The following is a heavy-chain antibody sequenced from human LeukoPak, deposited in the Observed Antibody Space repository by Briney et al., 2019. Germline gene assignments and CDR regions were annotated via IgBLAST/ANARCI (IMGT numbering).Heavy chain of an antibody. D-gene: IGHD1-26*01. V-gene: IGHV1-69-2*01. Sequence: ASVKVSCKVSGYTFTDYYMQRVQQAPGKGLEWMGLVDPEDGETIYAEKSQGRVTITADTSTDTAYMELSSLRSEDTAVYYCATDLSRWELLDAFDIWSQGTMVTVSS. J-gene: IGHJ3*02. CDR3: ATDLSRWELLDAFDI. CDR2: VDPEDGET. CDR1: GYTFTDYY.